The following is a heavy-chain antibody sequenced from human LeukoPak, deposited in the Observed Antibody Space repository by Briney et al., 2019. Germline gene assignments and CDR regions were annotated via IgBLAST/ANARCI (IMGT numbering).Heavy chain of an antibody. D-gene: IGHD3-22*01. J-gene: IGHJ3*02. Sequence: ASVKVSCKASGGTFSSYAISWVRQAPGQGLEWMGWMNPNSGNTGYAQKFQGRVTMTRNTSISTAYMELSSLRSEDTAVYYCARAAYDSISGWDDAFDIWGQGTMVTVSS. V-gene: IGHV1-8*02. CDR3: ARAAYDSISGWDDAFDI. CDR2: MNPNSGNT. CDR1: GGTFSSYA.